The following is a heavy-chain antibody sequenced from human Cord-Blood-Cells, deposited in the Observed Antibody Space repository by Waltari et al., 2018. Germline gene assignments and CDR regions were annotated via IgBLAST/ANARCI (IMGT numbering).Heavy chain of an antibody. J-gene: IGHJ4*02. V-gene: IGHV1-2*02. CDR2: INPNSGGT. CDR1: GYTLTAYY. D-gene: IGHD3-10*01. Sequence: QVQLVQSGAEVKKPGASVKVSCKASGYTLTAYYRHWVRQAPGQGLEWMGWINPNSGGTNYAQKFQGRVTMTRDTSISTAYMELSRLRSDDTAVYYCARVLWFGELVNFDYWGQGTLVTVSS. CDR3: ARVLWFGELVNFDY.